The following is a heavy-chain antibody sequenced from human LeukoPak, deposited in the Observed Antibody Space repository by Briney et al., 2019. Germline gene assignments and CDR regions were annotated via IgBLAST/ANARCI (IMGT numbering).Heavy chain of an antibody. CDR2: ISGSGGST. D-gene: IGHD6-6*01. V-gene: IGHV3-23*01. CDR1: GFTFSSYA. CDR3: AGGSRSSLVYFDY. Sequence: PGASLRLSCAASGFTFSSYAMSWVRQAPGKGLEWVSAISGSGGSTYYADSVKGRFTISRDNSKNTLYLQMNSLRAEDTAVYYCAGGSRSSLVYFDYWGQGTLVTVSS. J-gene: IGHJ4*02.